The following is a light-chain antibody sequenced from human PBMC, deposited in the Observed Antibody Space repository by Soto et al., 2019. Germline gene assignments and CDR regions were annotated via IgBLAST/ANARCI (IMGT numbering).Light chain of an antibody. CDR1: QSVSTS. V-gene: IGKV3-11*01. J-gene: IGKJ1*01. CDR2: DAS. Sequence: EIVLTQSPATLSLSPGERAALSCRASQSVSTSLAWYQHKPGQAPRVIIYDASKRAPGIPARFSGSGSGTDFTLTISSLEPEYFAVYYCQVRDVWPTFGLGTKVEIK. CDR3: QVRDVWPT.